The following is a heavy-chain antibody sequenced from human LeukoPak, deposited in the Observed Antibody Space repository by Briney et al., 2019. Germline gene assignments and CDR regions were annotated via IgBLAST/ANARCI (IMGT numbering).Heavy chain of an antibody. CDR1: GYRFTKSW. CDR3: ARPSYGASDY. Sequence: GESLKISCKGSGYRFTKSWIGWVRQMPGKGLEWLGIIYPDDSRTRYSPSFQGQDTMSVDKSISTAYLQWSSLKASDTAMYYCARPSYGASDYWGQGTLVTVSS. V-gene: IGHV5-51*01. D-gene: IGHD4-17*01. J-gene: IGHJ4*02. CDR2: IYPDDSRT.